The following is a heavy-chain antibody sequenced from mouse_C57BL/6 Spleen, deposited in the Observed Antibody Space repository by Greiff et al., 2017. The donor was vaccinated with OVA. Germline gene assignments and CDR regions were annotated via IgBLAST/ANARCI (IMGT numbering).Heavy chain of an antibody. J-gene: IGHJ2*01. Sequence: VKLQESGPELVKPGASVKISCKASGYAFSSSWMNWVKQRPGKGLEWIGRIYPGDGDTNYNGKFKGKATLTADKSSSTAYMQLSSLTSEDSAVYFCARLYYDYDGEDYWGQGTTLTVSS. V-gene: IGHV1-82*01. CDR3: ARLYYDYDGEDY. D-gene: IGHD2-4*01. CDR1: GYAFSSSW. CDR2: IYPGDGDT.